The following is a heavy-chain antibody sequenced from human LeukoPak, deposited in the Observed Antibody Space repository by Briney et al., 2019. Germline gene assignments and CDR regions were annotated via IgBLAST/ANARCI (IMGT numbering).Heavy chain of an antibody. CDR2: IYYSGST. CDR1: GGSISSGGYY. J-gene: IGHJ4*02. CDR3: ARVDTAMVNFDY. V-gene: IGHV4-31*03. D-gene: IGHD5-18*01. Sequence: SETLSLTCTVSGGSISSGGYYWSWIRQHPAKGLEWIGYIYYSGSTYYNPSLKSRVTISVDTSKNQFSLKLSSVTAADTAVYYCARVDTAMVNFDYWGQGTLVTVSS.